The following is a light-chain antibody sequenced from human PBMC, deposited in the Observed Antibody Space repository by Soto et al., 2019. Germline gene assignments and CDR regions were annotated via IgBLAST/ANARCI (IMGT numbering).Light chain of an antibody. CDR1: QSVSSY. CDR3: QQDYNLPLT. Sequence: EIVLTQSPATLSLSPGERATLSCRASQSVSSYLAWYQQKPGQAPRLLIYGAPTRATGIPARFSGSGSGTDFTLTISSLQPEDFAVYYCQQDYNLPLTFGQGTKVDIK. CDR2: GAP. V-gene: IGKV3D-7*01. J-gene: IGKJ1*01.